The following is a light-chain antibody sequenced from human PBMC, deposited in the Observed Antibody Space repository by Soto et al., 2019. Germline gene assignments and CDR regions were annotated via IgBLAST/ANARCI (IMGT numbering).Light chain of an antibody. CDR2: KAS. CDR3: QHYGGVWT. V-gene: IGKV1-5*03. Sequence: DIQMTQSPSTLSASVGDRVTITCRASQTINTWLAWYQQKPGKAPKFLIYKASTLESGVPSRFSGSGSATEFILTISSLQPDDFATYHCQHYGGVWTFGQGTKVDIK. CDR1: QTINTW. J-gene: IGKJ1*01.